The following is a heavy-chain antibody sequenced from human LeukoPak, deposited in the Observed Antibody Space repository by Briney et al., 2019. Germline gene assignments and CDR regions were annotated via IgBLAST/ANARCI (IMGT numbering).Heavy chain of an antibody. J-gene: IGHJ4*02. CDR2: IRPSGDIT. D-gene: IGHD3-10*01. CDR3: AKDDAWLRFGE. CDR1: GFTFSSYA. V-gene: IGHV3-23*01. Sequence: GGSLRLSCAASGFTFSSYAMSWVRQAPGKGLEWVSGIRPSGDITYYADSVKGRFTISRDNSKNTLYLEVISLTAEDTAVYYCAKDDAWLRFGEWSQGTLVTVSS.